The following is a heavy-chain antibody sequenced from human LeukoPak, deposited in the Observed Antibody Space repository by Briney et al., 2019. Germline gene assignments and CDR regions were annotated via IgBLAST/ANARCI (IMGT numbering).Heavy chain of an antibody. J-gene: IGHJ4*02. D-gene: IGHD6-6*01. V-gene: IGHV4-38-2*01. Sequence: SETLSLTCAVSGYSISSGYYWGWVRQSPGKGLEWIGGIYHTGSTYYNPSLKSRVTVSVDTSKNHFSLRLSSVTAADTAVYYCVRHPLAARSFDYWGQGTLVTVSS. CDR2: IYHTGST. CDR1: GYSISSGYY. CDR3: VRHPLAARSFDY.